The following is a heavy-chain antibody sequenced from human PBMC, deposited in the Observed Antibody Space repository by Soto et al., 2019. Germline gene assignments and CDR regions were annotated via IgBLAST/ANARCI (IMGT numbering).Heavy chain of an antibody. J-gene: IGHJ4*02. V-gene: IGHV3-21*01. CDR1: GFTFSSYS. CDR2: ISSSSSYI. D-gene: IGHD7-27*01. CDR3: AREELTGHADY. Sequence: GGSLRLSCAASGFTFSSYSMNWVRQAPGKGLEWVSSISSSSSYIYYADSVKGRFTISRDNAKNSLYLQMNSLRAEDTTVYYCAREELTGHADYWGQGTLVTVSS.